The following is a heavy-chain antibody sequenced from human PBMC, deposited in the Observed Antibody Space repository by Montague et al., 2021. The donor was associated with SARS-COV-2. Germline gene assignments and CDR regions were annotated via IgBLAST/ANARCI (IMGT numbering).Heavy chain of an antibody. J-gene: IGHJ3*02. CDR2: ISSSGSTI. CDR1: GFTFSSYE. V-gene: IGHV3-48*03. D-gene: IGHD3-10*01. Sequence: SLSLSCAASGFTFSSYEMNWVRQAPGKGLEWVSYISSSGSTIYYADSVKGRFTISRDNAKNSLYLQMNSLRAEDTAVYYCASRGLVTMVRDAFDIWGQGTMVTVSS. CDR3: ASRGLVTMVRDAFDI.